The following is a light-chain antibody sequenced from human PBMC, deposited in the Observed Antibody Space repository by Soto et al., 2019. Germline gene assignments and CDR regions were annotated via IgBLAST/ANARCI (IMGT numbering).Light chain of an antibody. Sequence: IVLTQSPDTLSLSPGERATLSCRASESVTTNFLAWYQQKPGQAPRLLIYGASTRASGIPDRFSGSGSGTDFTLTISRLEPEDFAVYYCQRYGTSRRAFGQGTQLEI. J-gene: IGKJ2*01. V-gene: IGKV3-20*01. CDR2: GAS. CDR1: ESVTTNF. CDR3: QRYGTSRRA.